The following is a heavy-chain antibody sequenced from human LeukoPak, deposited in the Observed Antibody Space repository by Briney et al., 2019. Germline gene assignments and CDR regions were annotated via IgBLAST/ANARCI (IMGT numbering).Heavy chain of an antibody. CDR2: IRNKANNYAT. CDR3: TRLVEWELPFDC. J-gene: IGHJ4*02. V-gene: IGHV3-73*01. Sequence: SGGSLRLSCAASGFTFSGSAMHWVRQASGEGLEWVGRIRNKANNYATTYAASVKGRFTISRDDSKNTAYLQMNSLKTEDTAVYYCTRLVEWELPFDCWGQGTLVTVSS. CDR1: GFTFSGSA. D-gene: IGHD4-23*01.